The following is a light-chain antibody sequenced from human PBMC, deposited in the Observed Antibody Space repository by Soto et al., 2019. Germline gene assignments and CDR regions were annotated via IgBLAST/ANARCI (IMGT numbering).Light chain of an antibody. CDR1: QRVSRD. J-gene: IGKJ1*01. CDR3: HQRKSWPRT. CDR2: DAS. V-gene: IGKV3-11*01. Sequence: EMVMTQSPAALSVSPGERLTLSCRASQRVSRDLAWYQQKPGQAPRLLIYDASTRATGIPDKFSGSGSGTDFTLTISSLEPEDFAVYYCHQRKSWPRTFGQGTKVDIK.